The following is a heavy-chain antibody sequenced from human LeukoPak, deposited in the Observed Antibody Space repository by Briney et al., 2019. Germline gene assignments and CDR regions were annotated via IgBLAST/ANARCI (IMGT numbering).Heavy chain of an antibody. D-gene: IGHD1-14*01. CDR1: GFTFTTYW. CDR3: ARDFRNAGDY. Sequence: PVGSLRLSSASSGFTFTTYWINWVRQAPGKGLERVAVINQDGSEKYYVDSVKGRFTISRDNAKNSLYLQMNSLRAEDTAVYYCARDFRNAGDYWGQGTLVTVSS. J-gene: IGHJ4*02. V-gene: IGHV3-7*01. CDR2: INQDGSEK.